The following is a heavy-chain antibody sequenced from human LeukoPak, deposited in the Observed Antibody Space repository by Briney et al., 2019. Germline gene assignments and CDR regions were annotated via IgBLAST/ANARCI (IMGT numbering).Heavy chain of an antibody. CDR3: AMGRDGYNYVNY. CDR2: ISSSSSYI. Sequence: AGGSLRLSCAASGFTFSSYSMKWVRQAPGKGLEWVSSISSSSSYIYYADSVKGRFTISRDNAKNSLYLQMNSLRAEDTAAYYCAMGRDGYNYVNYWGQGTLVTVSS. V-gene: IGHV3-21*01. J-gene: IGHJ4*02. CDR1: GFTFSSYS. D-gene: IGHD5-24*01.